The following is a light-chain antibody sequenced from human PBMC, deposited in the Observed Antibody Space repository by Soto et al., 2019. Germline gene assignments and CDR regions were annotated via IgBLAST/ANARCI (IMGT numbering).Light chain of an antibody. CDR3: QQYNNGPPLT. CDR1: KSVNYN. Sequence: EVMLTQSPSTLSLSNRERCTRSCRASKSVNYNLAWYQQKPGQAPRLLIYSASTRATGTPARFSGSGSGTEFTLTISRLQSEDFAVYYCQQYNNGPPLTFGGVTKVDIK. CDR2: SAS. V-gene: IGKV3D-15*01. J-gene: IGKJ4*01.